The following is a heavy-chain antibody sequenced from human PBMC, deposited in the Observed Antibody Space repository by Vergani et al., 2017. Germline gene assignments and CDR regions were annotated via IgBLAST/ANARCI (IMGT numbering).Heavy chain of an antibody. J-gene: IGHJ6*03. CDR2: ISSSGSTI. CDR3: ARPPYCXGSSCYSRGGRVRYMDV. Sequence: EGQLVESGGGLVQPGGSLRLSCAASGFTFSSYEINWVRQAPGKGLEWVSYISSSGSTIYYADSVKGRFTISRDNAKNLLYLQMNSLRAEETAVYYCARPPYCXGSSCYSRGGRVRYMDVWGKGTTVTVSS. D-gene: IGHD2-15*01. V-gene: IGHV3-48*03. CDR1: GFTFSSYE.